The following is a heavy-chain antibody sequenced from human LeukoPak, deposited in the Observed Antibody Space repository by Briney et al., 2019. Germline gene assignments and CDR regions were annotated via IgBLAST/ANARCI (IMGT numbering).Heavy chain of an antibody. V-gene: IGHV3-23*01. Sequence: GGSLRLSCAASGFTFSSYALSWVRQAPGKGLEWVSTISGSGGSTYFADSVKGRFTISRDNSKNTLYLQMNSLRAEDTAVYYCAKVGVVTAMAGAFDIWGQGTMVTVSS. D-gene: IGHD2-21*02. J-gene: IGHJ3*02. CDR3: AKVGVVTAMAGAFDI. CDR1: GFTFSSYA. CDR2: ISGSGGST.